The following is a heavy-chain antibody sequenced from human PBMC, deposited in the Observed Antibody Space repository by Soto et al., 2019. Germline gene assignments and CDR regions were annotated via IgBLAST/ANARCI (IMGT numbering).Heavy chain of an antibody. J-gene: IGHJ5*02. CDR1: LFTVSSNY. D-gene: IGHD5-18*01. Sequence: GGSLRLSCAGSLFTVSSNYMSWVRQAPGKGLEWVSVIYSCGSTYYADSVKCRFTISRDNSKNTLYLQMNSLRAEDTAVYYCAREERGSYVNWFDPWGQGTLVTVSS. CDR2: IYSCGST. V-gene: IGHV3-53*01. CDR3: AREERGSYVNWFDP.